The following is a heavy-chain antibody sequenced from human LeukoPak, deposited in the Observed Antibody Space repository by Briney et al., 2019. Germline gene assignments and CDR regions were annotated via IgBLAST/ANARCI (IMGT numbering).Heavy chain of an antibody. Sequence: ASVKVSCKASGYTFTSYDINWVRQATGQGLEWMGWMNPNSGNTGYAQKFQGRVTITRNTSISTAYMELSSLRSEDTAVYYCARGLGRVYFWSGYNYYYYMDVWGKGTTVTVSS. V-gene: IGHV1-8*03. CDR3: ARGLGRVYFWSGYNYYYYMDV. J-gene: IGHJ6*03. D-gene: IGHD3-3*01. CDR2: MNPNSGNT. CDR1: GYTFTSYD.